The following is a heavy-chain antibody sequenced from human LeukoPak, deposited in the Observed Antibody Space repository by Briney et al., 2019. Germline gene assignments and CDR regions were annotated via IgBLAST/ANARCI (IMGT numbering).Heavy chain of an antibody. D-gene: IGHD3-22*01. CDR2: IKQDGSEK. V-gene: IGHV3-7*03. CDR3: ARAPTTYYYDSSGYPHQDAFDI. J-gene: IGHJ3*02. Sequence: GGSLRLSCAVSGFSFSSYWMSWVRQAPGKGLEWVANIKQDGSEKYYVDSVKGRFTISRDNAKNSLYLQMNSLRAEDTAVYYCARAPTTYYYDSSGYPHQDAFDIWGQGTMVTVSS. CDR1: GFSFSSYW.